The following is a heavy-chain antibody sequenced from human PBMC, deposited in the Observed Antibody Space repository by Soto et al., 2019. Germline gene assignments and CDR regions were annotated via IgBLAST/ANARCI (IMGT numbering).Heavy chain of an antibody. CDR3: ARGITLPTPLDY. J-gene: IGHJ4*02. Sequence: ASVQVSCKASGYTFTSYAMHWVRQAPGQRLEWMGWINAGNGNTKYSQKFQGRVTITRDTSASTAYMELSSLSFEDTAVYYCARGITLPTPLDYWGQGTLVTVS. CDR2: INAGNGNT. V-gene: IGHV1-3*01. D-gene: IGHD1-20*01. CDR1: GYTFTSYA.